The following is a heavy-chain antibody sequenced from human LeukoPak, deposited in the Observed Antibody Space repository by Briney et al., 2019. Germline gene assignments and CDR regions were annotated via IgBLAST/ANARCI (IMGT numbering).Heavy chain of an antibody. V-gene: IGHV3-23*01. CDR2: ISGSGGST. CDR1: GFTFSSYA. D-gene: IGHD3-3*01. J-gene: IGHJ4*02. CDR3: AKVSRGHDYDFWSGQFDY. Sequence: PGGSLRLSCAASGFTFSSYAMSWVRQAPGKGLEWVSAISGSGGSTYCADSVKGRFTISRDNSKNTLYLQMNSLRAEDTAVYYCAKVSRGHDYDFWSGQFDYWGQGTLVTVSS.